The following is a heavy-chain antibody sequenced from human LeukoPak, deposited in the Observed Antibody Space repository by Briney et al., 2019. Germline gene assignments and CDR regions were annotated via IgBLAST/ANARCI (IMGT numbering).Heavy chain of an antibody. CDR1: GYTFTGYY. Sequence: ASVKVSCKASGYTFTGYYMHWVRQAPGRGLEWMGRINPNSGGTNYAQKFQGRVTMTRDTSISTAYMELSRLRSDDTAVYYCARGADSSGTSDFDYWGRGTLVTVSS. CDR2: INPNSGGT. D-gene: IGHD6-19*01. J-gene: IGHJ4*02. CDR3: ARGADSSGTSDFDY. V-gene: IGHV1-2*06.